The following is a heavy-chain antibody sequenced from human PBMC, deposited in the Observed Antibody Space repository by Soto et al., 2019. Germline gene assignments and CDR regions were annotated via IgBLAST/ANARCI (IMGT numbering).Heavy chain of an antibody. J-gene: IGHJ4*02. CDR2: INHSGST. CDR1: GGSFSGYY. V-gene: IGHV4-34*01. D-gene: IGHD4-17*01. Sequence: QVQLQQWGAGLLKPSETLSLTCAVYGGSFSGYYWSWIRQPPGKGLEWIGEINHSGSTNYNPSLKSRVTISVDTSKNQFSLKLSSVTAADTAVYYCARYRTTVGRRFDYWGQGTLVTVS. CDR3: ARYRTTVGRRFDY.